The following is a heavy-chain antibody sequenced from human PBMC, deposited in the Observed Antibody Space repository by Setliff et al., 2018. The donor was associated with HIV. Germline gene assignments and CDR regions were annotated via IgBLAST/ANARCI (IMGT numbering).Heavy chain of an antibody. CDR1: GGSFSNYY. CDR2: INHSGST. J-gene: IGHJ6*02. CDR3: ARGGYSSSWYTYYGMDV. Sequence: SETLSLTCAIYGGSFSNYYWTWIRQPPGKGLEWIGEINHSGSTNYNPSLKSRVTISVDTSKNPFSLKLSSVTAADTAVYYCARGGYSSSWYTYYGMDVWGQGTTVTVSS. V-gene: IGHV4-34*01. D-gene: IGHD6-13*01.